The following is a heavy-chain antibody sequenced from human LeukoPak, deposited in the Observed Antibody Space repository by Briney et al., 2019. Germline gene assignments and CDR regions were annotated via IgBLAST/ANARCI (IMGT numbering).Heavy chain of an antibody. CDR2: MNPNSGNT. Sequence: ASVKVSCKASGYTFTSYDINWVRQATGQGLEWMGWMNPNSGNTGYAQKFQGRVTITRNTSISTAYMELSSLRPEDTAVYYCARGPTYYDFWSGYWDYYYYMDVWGKGTTVTVSS. V-gene: IGHV1-8*03. CDR3: ARGPTYYDFWSGYWDYYYYMDV. CDR1: GYTFTSYD. J-gene: IGHJ6*03. D-gene: IGHD3-3*01.